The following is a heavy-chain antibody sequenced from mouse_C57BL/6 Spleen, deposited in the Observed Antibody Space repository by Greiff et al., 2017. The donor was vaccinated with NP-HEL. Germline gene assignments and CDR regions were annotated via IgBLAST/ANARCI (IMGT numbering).Heavy chain of an antibody. CDR3: ARDYYGSGDFDY. D-gene: IGHD1-1*01. V-gene: IGHV5-16*01. CDR2: INYDGSST. CDR1: GFTFSDYY. J-gene: IGHJ2*01. Sequence: EVQLQESEGGLVQPGSSMKLSCTASGFTFSDYYMAWVRQVPEKGLEWVANINYDGSSTYYLDSLKSRFIISRDNAKNILYLQMSSLKSEDTATYYCARDYYGSGDFDYWGQGTTLTVSS.